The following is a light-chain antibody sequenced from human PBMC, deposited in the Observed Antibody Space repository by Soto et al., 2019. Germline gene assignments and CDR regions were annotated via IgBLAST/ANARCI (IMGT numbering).Light chain of an antibody. Sequence: QSVLAQPASVSGSPGQSITISCTGTRSDVGGYNYVSWYQHHPGKAPKLLIYDVSNRPSGVSNRFSGSKSDNTASLTISGLQPEEEADYYCSSYTTSNTRQIVFGTGTKVTVL. CDR2: DVS. J-gene: IGLJ1*01. CDR3: SSYTTSNTRQIV. CDR1: RSDVGGYNY. V-gene: IGLV2-14*03.